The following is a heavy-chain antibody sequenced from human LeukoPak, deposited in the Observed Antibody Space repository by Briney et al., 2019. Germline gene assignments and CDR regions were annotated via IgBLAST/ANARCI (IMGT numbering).Heavy chain of an antibody. D-gene: IGHD2-2*01. V-gene: IGHV3-23*01. J-gene: IGHJ4*02. CDR3: AKGRVPAAIQIYFDY. CDR2: TSGSGGST. Sequence: GGSLRLSCAASGFTFSSYAMSWVRQAPGKGLEWVSATSGSGGSTYYADSVKGRFTISRDNSKNTLYLQMNSLRAEDTAVYYCAKGRVPAAIQIYFDYWGQGTLVTVSS. CDR1: GFTFSSYA.